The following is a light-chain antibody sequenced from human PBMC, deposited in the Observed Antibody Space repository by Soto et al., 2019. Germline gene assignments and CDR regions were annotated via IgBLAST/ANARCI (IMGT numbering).Light chain of an antibody. CDR3: QQANSFRSIT. CDR2: AAS. V-gene: IGKV1-12*01. J-gene: IGKJ5*01. Sequence: DIQMTQSPSSVSASVGDRVTITCRASQGISCWLAWYQQKPGKAPKLLIYAASSLQSGVPSRFSGSGSGTDFTLTISSLQPEDFATYYCQQANSFRSITFGQGTRLEIK. CDR1: QGISCW.